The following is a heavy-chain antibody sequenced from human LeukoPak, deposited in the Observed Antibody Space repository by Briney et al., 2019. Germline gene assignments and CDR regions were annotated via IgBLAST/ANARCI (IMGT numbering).Heavy chain of an antibody. V-gene: IGHV3-30*18. CDR2: ISYDGSYK. Sequence: GGPLRLSCAASGFSFRNYGMHWARQARGKGLEWVGVISYDGSYKNYADSVKGRFTISRDNSKDTLNLQMNSLRAEDTAVYHCAKILGTTGIFDYWGQGTLVTVSS. J-gene: IGHJ4*02. D-gene: IGHD7-27*01. CDR3: AKILGTTGIFDY. CDR1: GFSFRNYG.